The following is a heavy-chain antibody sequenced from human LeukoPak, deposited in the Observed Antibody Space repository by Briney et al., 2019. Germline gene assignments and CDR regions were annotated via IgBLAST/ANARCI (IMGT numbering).Heavy chain of an antibody. V-gene: IGHV3-30-3*01. Sequence: GRSLRLSCAASGFTFSSYAMPWVRQAPGKGLEWVAVISYDGSNKYYADSVKGRFTISRDNSKNTLYLQMNSLRAEDTAVYYCAKDRSSSWYPLCFDYWGQGTLVTVSS. CDR2: ISYDGSNK. CDR1: GFTFSSYA. D-gene: IGHD6-13*01. J-gene: IGHJ4*02. CDR3: AKDRSSSWYPLCFDY.